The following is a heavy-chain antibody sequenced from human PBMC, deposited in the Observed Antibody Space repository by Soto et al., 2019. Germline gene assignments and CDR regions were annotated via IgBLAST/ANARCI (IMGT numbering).Heavy chain of an antibody. CDR1: GGSFSGYY. V-gene: IGHV4-34*01. J-gene: IGHJ6*02. Sequence: SETLSLTCAVYGGSFSGYYWSWIRQPPGKGLEWIGEINHSGSTNYNPSLKSRVTISVDTSKNQFSLKLSSVTAADTAVYYCTTVTTIHYYYYGMDVWGQGTKVTVSS. D-gene: IGHD4-17*01. CDR2: INHSGST. CDR3: TTVTTIHYYYYGMDV.